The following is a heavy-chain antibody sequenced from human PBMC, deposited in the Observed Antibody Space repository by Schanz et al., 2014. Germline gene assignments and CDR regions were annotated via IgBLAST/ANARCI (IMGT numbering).Heavy chain of an antibody. D-gene: IGHD4-4*01. V-gene: IGHV1-2*02. CDR3: AREKTTLNWFDP. CDR1: GRAFADMD. CDR2: VNPNSGDT. Sequence: QVQLVQSGAEVKKPGASVTVSCQTPGRAFADMDINWVRQTTGRGLEWMGWVNPNSGDTNYAQKFQGRVTMARDTSISTAYMELRSLRSDDTAVYYCAREKTTLNWFDPWGQGTLVTVSS. J-gene: IGHJ5*02.